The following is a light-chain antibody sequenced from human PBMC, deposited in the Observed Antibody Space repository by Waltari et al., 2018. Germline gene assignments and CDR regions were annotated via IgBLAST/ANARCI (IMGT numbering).Light chain of an antibody. CDR1: QSVSSSY. CDR2: GAA. V-gene: IGKV3-20*01. CDR3: QQYGSSPWT. Sequence: EIVLTQSPGTLSLSPGERATLSCRARQSVSSSYLAWYQQKPGQAPRVLIHGAANRATGIPDRFSGSGYGTDFTLTISRLEPEDFAVYYCQQYGSSPWTFGQGTKVEIK. J-gene: IGKJ1*01.